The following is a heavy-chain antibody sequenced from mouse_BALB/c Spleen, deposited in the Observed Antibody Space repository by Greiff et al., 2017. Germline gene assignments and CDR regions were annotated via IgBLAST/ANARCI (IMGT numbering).Heavy chain of an antibody. J-gene: IGHJ3*01. CDR1: GFSLTSYG. CDR2: IWAGGST. D-gene: IGHD1-2*01. Sequence: QVQLQQSGPGLVAPSQSLSITCTVSGFSLTSYGAHWVRQPPGKGLEWLGVIWAGGSTNYNSALMSRLSISKDNSKSQVFLKMNSLQTDDTAMYYCAREDYGRFAYWGQGTLVTVSA. CDR3: AREDYGRFAY. V-gene: IGHV2-9*02.